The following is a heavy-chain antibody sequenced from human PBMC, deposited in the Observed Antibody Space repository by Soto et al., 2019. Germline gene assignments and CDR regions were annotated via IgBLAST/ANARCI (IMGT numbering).Heavy chain of an antibody. Sequence: PXGSLRLSCAASGCTFDDYSMHWVRQAPGKGLEWVSLISWDGGSTYYADSVKGRFTISRDNSKNSLYLQMNSLRTEDTALYYCAKDATSSGYYYGMDVWGQGTTVTVSS. J-gene: IGHJ6*02. D-gene: IGHD3-10*01. CDR1: GCTFDDYS. CDR2: ISWDGGST. CDR3: AKDATSSGYYYGMDV. V-gene: IGHV3-43*01.